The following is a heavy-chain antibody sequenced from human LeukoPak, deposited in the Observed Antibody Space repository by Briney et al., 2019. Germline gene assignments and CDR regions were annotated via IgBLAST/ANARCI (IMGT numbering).Heavy chain of an antibody. V-gene: IGHV1-2*02. CDR1: GYTFTGYY. Sequence: ASVQVSCKASGYTFTGYYMHWVRQAPGQGLEWMGWINPNSGGTNYAQKFQGRVTMTRDTSISTAYMELSRLRSDDTAVYYCARVKDFVVVPAAIQPIAFDYWGQGTLVTVSS. J-gene: IGHJ4*02. CDR3: ARVKDFVVVPAAIQPIAFDY. D-gene: IGHD2-2*01. CDR2: INPNSGGT.